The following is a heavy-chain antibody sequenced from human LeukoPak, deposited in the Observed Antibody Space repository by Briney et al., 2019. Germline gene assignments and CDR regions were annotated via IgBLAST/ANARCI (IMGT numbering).Heavy chain of an antibody. CDR1: GFTFSSYS. CDR3: AKAERFLEWLSDLDY. CDR2: ITSSSSTT. Sequence: GGSLRLSCATSGFTFSSYSMNWVRQAPGKGLEWVSYITSSSSTTYYADSVKGRFTISRDNSKNTLYLQMNSLRAEDTAVYYCAKAERFLEWLSDLDYWGQGTLVTVSS. V-gene: IGHV3-48*01. J-gene: IGHJ4*02. D-gene: IGHD3-3*01.